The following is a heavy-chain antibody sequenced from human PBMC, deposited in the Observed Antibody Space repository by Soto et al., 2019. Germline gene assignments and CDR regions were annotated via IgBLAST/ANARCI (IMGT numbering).Heavy chain of an antibody. D-gene: IGHD3-9*01. CDR1: GYTVSCYR. J-gene: IGHJ4*02. Sequence: EGSLPLSCAASGYTVSCYRLNWFRQAPGKGLEWVSYISSGSKTIYYAESVKGRFTVSRDNARNSQYLQMNSLRDEDTAVYYCAREDILGVRSFDYWGQGTLVTVSS. CDR2: ISSGSKTI. V-gene: IGHV3-48*02. CDR3: AREDILGVRSFDY.